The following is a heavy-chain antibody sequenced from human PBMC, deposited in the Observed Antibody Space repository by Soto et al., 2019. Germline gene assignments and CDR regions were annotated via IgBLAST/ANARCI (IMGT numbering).Heavy chain of an antibody. D-gene: IGHD1-1*01. CDR3: AKEVGTTHYYNYTMDV. Sequence: QVQLVQSGAEVKKPGSSVKVSCKASGGIFSNYAISWVRQAPGQGLEWMGGIIPIYGITKYAQKFQGRVTITADESTTTVYMEQSSLRSDDTAVYHCAKEVGTTHYYNYTMDVWGQGTSVIVSA. V-gene: IGHV1-69*01. CDR2: IIPIYGIT. CDR1: GGIFSNYA. J-gene: IGHJ6*01.